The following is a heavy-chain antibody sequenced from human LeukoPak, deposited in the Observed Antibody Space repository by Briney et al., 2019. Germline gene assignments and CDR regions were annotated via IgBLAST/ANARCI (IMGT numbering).Heavy chain of an antibody. Sequence: KPPETLSLTCAVYGGSFSGYYWSWIRQPPGKGLEWIGYISHSGNTYYSPSLKSRVTISVDNSKNQFSLKLTSVTAADTAVYYCARYSTTWPYWYFDLWGRGTLVTVSS. D-gene: IGHD2/OR15-2a*01. V-gene: IGHV4-34*01. CDR1: GGSFSGYY. CDR3: ARYSTTWPYWYFDL. J-gene: IGHJ2*01. CDR2: ISHSGNT.